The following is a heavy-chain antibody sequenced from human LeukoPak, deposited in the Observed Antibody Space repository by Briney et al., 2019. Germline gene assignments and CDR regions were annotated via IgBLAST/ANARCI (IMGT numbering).Heavy chain of an antibody. CDR1: SGSISSYY. CDR2: IYYTGST. D-gene: IGHD1-26*01. Sequence: PSETLSLTCTVSSGSISSYYWSWIRQPPGKGLEWIGYIYYTGSTNYNPSLKSRVTISVDTSKNQFPLNLSSVTAADTAVYYCARHGPYLGRLGWFDPWGQGTLVTVSS. CDR3: ARHGPYLGRLGWFDP. V-gene: IGHV4-59*08. J-gene: IGHJ5*02.